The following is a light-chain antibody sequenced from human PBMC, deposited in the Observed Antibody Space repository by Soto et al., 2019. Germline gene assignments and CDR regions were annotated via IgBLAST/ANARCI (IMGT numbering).Light chain of an antibody. CDR3: SSYTSSSTPYYV. CDR1: SSDVGGYNY. Sequence: SALTQPASVSVSPVQSITISCTGTSSDVGGYNYVSWYQQHPGKAPKLMIYDVSNRPSGVSNRFSGSKSGNTASLTISGLQAEDEADYYCSSYTSSSTPYYVFGTGTKVTVL. V-gene: IGLV2-14*01. CDR2: DVS. J-gene: IGLJ1*01.